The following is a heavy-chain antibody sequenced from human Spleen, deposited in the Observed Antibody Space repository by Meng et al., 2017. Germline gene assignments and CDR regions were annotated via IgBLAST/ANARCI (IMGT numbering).Heavy chain of an antibody. CDR3: ARGPTTMAHDFDY. D-gene: IGHD4-11*01. CDR1: GGSFSDYY. V-gene: IGHV4-34*01. J-gene: IGHJ4*02. CDR2: INHSGST. Sequence: HVQLRPWGAGLLKPSETLSLTCVVSGGSFSDYYWSWIRQPPGKGLEWIGEINHSGSTNYNPSLESRATISVDTSQNNLSLKLSSVTAADSAVYYCARGPTTMAHDFDYWGQGTLVTVSS.